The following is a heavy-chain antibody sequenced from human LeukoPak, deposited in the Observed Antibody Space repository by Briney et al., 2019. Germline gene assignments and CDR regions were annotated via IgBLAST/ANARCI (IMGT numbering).Heavy chain of an antibody. J-gene: IGHJ4*02. CDR1: GFTLSSYG. V-gene: IGHV3-33*01. D-gene: IGHD6-13*01. CDR2: IWYDGSNK. Sequence: GGSLRLSCAASGFTLSSYGMHWVRQAPGKGLEWVAVIWYDGSNKYYADSVKGRFTISRDNSKNTLYLQMNSLRAEDTAVYYCAREAGIAAAGSFDYWGQGTLVTVSS. CDR3: AREAGIAAAGSFDY.